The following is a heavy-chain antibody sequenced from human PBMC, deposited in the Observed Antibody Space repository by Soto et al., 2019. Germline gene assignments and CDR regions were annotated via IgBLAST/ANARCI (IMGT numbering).Heavy chain of an antibody. CDR1: GGSFSGYY. J-gene: IGHJ4*02. V-gene: IGHV4-34*01. D-gene: IGHD4-17*01. CDR3: ARVLTTSSTIDY. CDR2: INHSGST. Sequence: QVQLQQWGAGLLKPSETLSLTCAVYGGSFSGYYWSWIRQPPGKGLEWIGEINHSGSTNYNPSLKSRVTIXVXTSKNQFSLKLSSVTAADTAVYYCARVLTTSSTIDYWGQGTLVTVSS.